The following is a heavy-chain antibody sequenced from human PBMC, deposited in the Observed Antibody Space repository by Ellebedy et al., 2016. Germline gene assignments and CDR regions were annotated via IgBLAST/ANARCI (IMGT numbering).Heavy chain of an antibody. V-gene: IGHV4-59*01. Sequence: SETLSLXCSISGDSINYYYRSWIRQTPGKGLEWIGYFYYPASPRYNPSLNNRATVSADASKNQLSLRLTSVTAADTAVYFCARVLRQRYNNAIRKSSYYYYAMDVWGQGTTVTVSS. D-gene: IGHD3-10*01. CDR2: FYYPASP. J-gene: IGHJ6*01. CDR1: GDSINYYY. CDR3: ARVLRQRYNNAIRKSSYYYYAMDV.